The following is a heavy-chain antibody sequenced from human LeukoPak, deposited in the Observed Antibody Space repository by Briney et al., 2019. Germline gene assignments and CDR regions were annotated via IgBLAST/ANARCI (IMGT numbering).Heavy chain of an antibody. J-gene: IGHJ4*02. Sequence: SETLSLTCTVSGGSISSSSYYWGWIRQPPGKGLEWIGSIYYSGSTYANPSLKSRVTISVDTSKNQFSLKLSSVTAADTAVYYCARLELDGYNWYYWGQGTLVTVSS. D-gene: IGHD5-24*01. CDR3: ARLELDGYNWYY. V-gene: IGHV4-39*01. CDR1: GGSISSSSYY. CDR2: IYYSGST.